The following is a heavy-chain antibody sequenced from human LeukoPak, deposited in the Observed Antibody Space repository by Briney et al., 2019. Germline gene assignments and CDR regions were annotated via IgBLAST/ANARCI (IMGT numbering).Heavy chain of an antibody. Sequence: RASVKVSCKASGYTFTGYYMHWVRQAPGQGLEWMGWINPNSGGTNYAQKFQGRVTMTRDTSISTAYMELSSLRSEDTAVYYCARGIRTKRYCSSTSCYGPDPWGQGTLVTVSS. V-gene: IGHV1-2*02. CDR3: ARGIRTKRYCSSTSCYGPDP. CDR1: GYTFTGYY. J-gene: IGHJ5*02. CDR2: INPNSGGT. D-gene: IGHD2-2*01.